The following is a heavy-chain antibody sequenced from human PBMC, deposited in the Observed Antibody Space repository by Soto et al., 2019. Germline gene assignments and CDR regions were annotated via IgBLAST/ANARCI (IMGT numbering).Heavy chain of an antibody. D-gene: IGHD3-22*01. CDR3: ARVQPSSGYYRYYYYYYGMDV. CDR2: IYYNGST. CDR1: GGSISSYY. V-gene: IGHV4-59*01. Sequence: SETLSLTCTVSGGSISSYYWSWIRQPPGKGLEWIGYIYYNGSTNYNPSLKSRVTISVDTSKNQFSLKLSSVTAADTAVYYCARVQPSSGYYRYYYYYYGMDVWGQGTTVTVSS. J-gene: IGHJ6*02.